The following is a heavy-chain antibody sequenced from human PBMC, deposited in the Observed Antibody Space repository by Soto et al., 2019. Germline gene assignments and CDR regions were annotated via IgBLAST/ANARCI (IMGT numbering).Heavy chain of an antibody. V-gene: IGHV1-69*13. J-gene: IGHJ6*02. Sequence: ASVKVSCKASGGTFSSYAISWVRQAPGQGLEWMGGIIPIFGTANYAQKFQGRVTITADESTSTAYMELSSLRSEDTAVYYCARVGGAHVDTAMVIRVGPSNYYYYGMDVWGQGTTVTVSS. D-gene: IGHD5-18*01. CDR1: GGTFSSYA. CDR3: ARVGGAHVDTAMVIRVGPSNYYYYGMDV. CDR2: IIPIFGTA.